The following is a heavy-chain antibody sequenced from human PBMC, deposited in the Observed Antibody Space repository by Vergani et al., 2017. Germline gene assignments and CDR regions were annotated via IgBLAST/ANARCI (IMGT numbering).Heavy chain of an antibody. CDR2: ISYDGSNK. D-gene: IGHD5-12*01. CDR3: ARDRHIVATIGAFDI. Sequence: QVQLVESGGGVVQPGRSLRLSCAASGFTFSSYAMHWVRQAPGKGLEWVAVISYDGSNKYYADSVKGRFTISRDNSKNTLYLQMNSLRAEDTAVNYCARDRHIVATIGAFDIWGQGTMVTVSS. CDR1: GFTFSSYA. V-gene: IGHV3-30*04. J-gene: IGHJ3*02.